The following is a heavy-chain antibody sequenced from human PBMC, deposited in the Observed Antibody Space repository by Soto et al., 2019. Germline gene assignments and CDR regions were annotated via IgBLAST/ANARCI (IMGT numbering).Heavy chain of an antibody. Sequence: SETLSLTCTVSGGSIRTGCCYWNWIRQHPGKGLEWIGYFYYSGSTYYNPSHKSRVTISVNTSKNQFSLKLSSVTAADTAMYYCARSVFPWGQGTLVTVSS. V-gene: IGHV4-31*03. CDR2: FYYSGST. CDR3: ARSVFP. CDR1: GGSIRTGCCY. J-gene: IGHJ5*02.